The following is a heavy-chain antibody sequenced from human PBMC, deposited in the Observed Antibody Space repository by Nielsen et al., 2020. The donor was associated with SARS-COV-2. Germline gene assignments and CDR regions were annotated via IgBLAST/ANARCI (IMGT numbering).Heavy chain of an antibody. J-gene: IGHJ5*02. D-gene: IGHD2-8*02. CDR2: IIPIFGTA. Sequence: SVKVSCKASGGTFSSYAISWVRQAPGQGLEWMGGIIPIFGTANYAQKFQGRVTITAEESTSTAYMELSSLRSEDTAVYYCARDRGRDALLGFDPWGQGTLVTVSS. CDR1: GGTFSSYA. V-gene: IGHV1-69*13. CDR3: ARDRGRDALLGFDP.